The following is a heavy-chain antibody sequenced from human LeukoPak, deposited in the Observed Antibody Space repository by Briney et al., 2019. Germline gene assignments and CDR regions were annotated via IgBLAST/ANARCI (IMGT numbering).Heavy chain of an antibody. V-gene: IGHV1-2*04. CDR1: GYTFTGYY. CDR3: ARDLTGDRVGAFDI. J-gene: IGHJ3*02. Sequence: ASVKVSCKASGYTFTGYYMHWVRQAPGQGLEWMGWINPNSGGTNYAQKFQGWVTMTRDTSISTAYMELSRLRSDDTAVYYCARDLTGDRVGAFDIWGQGTMVTVSS. CDR2: INPNSGGT. D-gene: IGHD7-27*01.